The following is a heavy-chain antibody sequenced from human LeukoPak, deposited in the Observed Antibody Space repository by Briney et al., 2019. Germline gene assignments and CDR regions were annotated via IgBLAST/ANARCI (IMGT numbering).Heavy chain of an antibody. Sequence: ASVKDSCKASRYTFTGYYMHWVRQAPGQGLEWMGWINPNNVGTNYAQKCQCRVTMTRATSISTAYMELSRLRSDDTAVYYCARDQPYYYGSGSSSHSDYWGQGTLVTVSS. CDR2: INPNNVGT. J-gene: IGHJ4*02. CDR1: RYTFTGYY. V-gene: IGHV1-2*02. D-gene: IGHD3-10*01. CDR3: ARDQPYYYGSGSSSHSDY.